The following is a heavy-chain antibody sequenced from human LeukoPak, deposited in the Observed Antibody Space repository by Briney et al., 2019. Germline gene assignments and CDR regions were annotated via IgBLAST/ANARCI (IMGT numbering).Heavy chain of an antibody. CDR1: GFTVSSSF. V-gene: IGHV3-53*01. J-gene: IGHJ4*02. Sequence: GGSLKLYCAASGFTVSSSFLSWVRQAPGKGLEWLSVIYTGGSTYYADSVNGRFTSCRDNSKNTVYLQMNSLRAEDTAVYCCAGGRGLISEDWGQGTLVTVSS. CDR3: AGGRGLISED. CDR2: IYTGGST. D-gene: IGHD2-15*01.